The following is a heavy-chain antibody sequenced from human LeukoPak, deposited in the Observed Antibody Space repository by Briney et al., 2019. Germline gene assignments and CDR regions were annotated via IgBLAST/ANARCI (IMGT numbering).Heavy chain of an antibody. D-gene: IGHD3-10*01. CDR2: IYYSGST. CDR1: GGSISSYS. CDR3: ARVVTMVRGVIIPYFDY. Sequence: PSETLSLTCTVSGGSISSYSWSWIRQPPGKGLEWIGYIYYSGSTNYNPSLKSRVTISVDTSKNQFSLKLSSETAADTAVYYCARVVTMVRGVIIPYFDYWGQGTLVTVSS. J-gene: IGHJ4*02. V-gene: IGHV4-59*01.